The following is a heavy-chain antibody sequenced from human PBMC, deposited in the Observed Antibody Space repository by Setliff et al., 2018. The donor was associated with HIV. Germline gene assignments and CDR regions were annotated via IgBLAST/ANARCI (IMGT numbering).Heavy chain of an antibody. CDR2: ISSSGTT. CDR1: DDSFSNYD. D-gene: IGHD2-15*01. CDR3: ARLGRAIDDGGSSLRLDF. V-gene: IGHV4-4*09. J-gene: IGHJ4*02. Sequence: PSENLSLTCDVSDDSFSNYDWTWIRQPPGKALQWIGYISSSGTTNYNPSLRSRVTISIETSNTRFFLWLRSVTAADTATYFCARLGRAIDDGGSSLRLDFWGQGMLVTVSS.